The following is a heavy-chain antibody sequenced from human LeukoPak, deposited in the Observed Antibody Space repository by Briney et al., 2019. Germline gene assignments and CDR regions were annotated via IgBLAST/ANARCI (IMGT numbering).Heavy chain of an antibody. J-gene: IGHJ4*02. CDR2: IYYSGST. CDR1: GGSISSSSYY. Sequence: SETLSLTCTVSGGSISSSSYYWGWIRQPPGKGLEWIGSIYYSGSTYYNPSLKSRVTISVDTSKNQFSLKLSSVTAADTAVYYCARGYSGYDFDYWGQGTLVTVSS. D-gene: IGHD5-12*01. V-gene: IGHV4-39*07. CDR3: ARGYSGYDFDY.